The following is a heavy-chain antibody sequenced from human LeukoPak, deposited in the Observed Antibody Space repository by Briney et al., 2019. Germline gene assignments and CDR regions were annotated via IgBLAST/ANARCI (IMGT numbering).Heavy chain of an antibody. CDR3: ARAVTSTEGY. CDR1: GFTFSAYW. J-gene: IGHJ4*02. D-gene: IGHD4-17*01. V-gene: IGHV3-7*03. Sequence: GGSLRLSCAASGFTFSAYWMTWVRQAPGKGLEWVASIKEDGSKKYYMDSVKGRFTISRDNAQKALYLEMNSLRVEDTAVYYCARAVTSTEGYWGQGTLVTVSS. CDR2: IKEDGSKK.